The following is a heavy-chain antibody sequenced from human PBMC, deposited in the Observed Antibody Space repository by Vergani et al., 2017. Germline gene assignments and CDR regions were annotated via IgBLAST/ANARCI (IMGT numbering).Heavy chain of an antibody. V-gene: IGHV1-46*03. D-gene: IGHD2-15*01. Sequence: QVQLVPYGAEVKKPGASVKVSCKASGYTFTSYYMHWVRQAPGQGLEWMGIINPSGGSTSYAQKFQGRVTMTRDTSTSTVYMELSSLRSEDTAVYYCARGGYCSGGSCYVSYYYYGMDVWGQGTTVTVSS. CDR2: INPSGGST. CDR3: ARGGYCSGGSCYVSYYYYGMDV. CDR1: GYTFTSYY. J-gene: IGHJ6*02.